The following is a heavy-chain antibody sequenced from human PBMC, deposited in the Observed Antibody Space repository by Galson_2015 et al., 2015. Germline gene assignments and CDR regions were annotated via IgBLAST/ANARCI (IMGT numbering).Heavy chain of an antibody. Sequence: SLRLSCAASGFTFSSYGMHWVRQAPGKGLEWVAVISYDGSNKYYADSVKGRFTISRDNSKNTLYLQMNSLRAEDTAVYYCARGGGGSSSWYSEYNWFDPWGQGTLVTVSS. J-gene: IGHJ5*02. V-gene: IGHV3-30*03. D-gene: IGHD6-13*01. CDR1: GFTFSSYG. CDR3: ARGGGGSSSWYSEYNWFDP. CDR2: ISYDGSNK.